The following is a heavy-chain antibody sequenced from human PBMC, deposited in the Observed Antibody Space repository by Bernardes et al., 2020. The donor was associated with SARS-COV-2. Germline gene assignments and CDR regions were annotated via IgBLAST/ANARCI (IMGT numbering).Heavy chain of an antibody. J-gene: IGHJ3*02. D-gene: IGHD2-8*01. CDR1: GHTLIELS. CDR3: ASLMKGVDAFDI. CDR2: FDPEDGDT. V-gene: IGHV1-24*01. Sequence: GSVKVSCKVSGHTLIELSIHWLRQAPGKGLEWMGGFDPEDGDTIFAQKFQGRVIMTADTSTGTAHMELTSLRSEDTAVYFCASLMKGVDAFDIWGQGTMVTVSS.